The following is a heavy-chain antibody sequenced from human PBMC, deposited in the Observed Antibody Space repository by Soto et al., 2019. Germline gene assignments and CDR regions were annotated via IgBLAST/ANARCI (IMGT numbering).Heavy chain of an antibody. Sequence: EVQLVESGGGLVRPGGSLRLSCAASGFTFSYYWMHWVRQAPGKGLVWVSRIHSDGSSTTYADFVKGRFIISRDNARNTVDLPSNSVRVEDTAVYYCARGDRGAFDLWGQGTVVTVSS. D-gene: IGHD1-26*01. V-gene: IGHV3-74*01. CDR2: IHSDGSST. CDR1: GFTFSYYW. CDR3: ARGDRGAFDL. J-gene: IGHJ3*01.